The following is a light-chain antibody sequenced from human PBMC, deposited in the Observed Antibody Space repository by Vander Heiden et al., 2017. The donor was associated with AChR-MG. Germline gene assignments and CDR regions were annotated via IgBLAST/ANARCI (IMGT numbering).Light chain of an antibody. Sequence: EIVMTQSPATLSVSPGERATLSCRASQTVTTNLAWYQQKPGQAPSLLIYGASTSATGIPARFSGSGSGTEFNLTISSLQSEDFAVYFCQQYNNWPPYTFGQGTKLEIK. J-gene: IGKJ2*01. CDR1: QTVTTN. CDR2: GAS. CDR3: QQYNNWPPYT. V-gene: IGKV3-15*01.